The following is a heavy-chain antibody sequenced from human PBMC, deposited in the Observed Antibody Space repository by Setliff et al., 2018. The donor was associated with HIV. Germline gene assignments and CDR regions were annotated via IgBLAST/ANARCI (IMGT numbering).Heavy chain of an antibody. D-gene: IGHD3-22*01. V-gene: IGHV1-18*01. CDR1: GYTFTNYA. CDR2: ISAYNGNT. CDR3: VRWRDCYDSSGFHHVSDY. J-gene: IGHJ4*02. Sequence: GASVKVSCKASGYTFTNYAISWVRQAPGQGLEWMGWISAYNGNTNYARKFQDRVTMTTDTSTYTVYMELLSLRSDDTAMYYCVRWRDCYDSSGFHHVSDYWGQGTLVTVSS.